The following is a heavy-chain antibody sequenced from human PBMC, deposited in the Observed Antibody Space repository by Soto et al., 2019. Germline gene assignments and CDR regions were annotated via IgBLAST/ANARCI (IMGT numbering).Heavy chain of an antibody. Sequence: QVQLVQSGAEVKKPGSSVKVSRKASGGTFSSYAISWVRQAPGQGLEWMGGIIPIFGTANYAQKFQGRVTITADESTSTAYMELSSLRSEDTAVYYCARASGDSSGYYYAHWGQGTLVTVSS. D-gene: IGHD3-22*01. CDR2: IIPIFGTA. CDR1: GGTFSSYA. V-gene: IGHV1-69*12. J-gene: IGHJ4*02. CDR3: ARASGDSSGYYYAH.